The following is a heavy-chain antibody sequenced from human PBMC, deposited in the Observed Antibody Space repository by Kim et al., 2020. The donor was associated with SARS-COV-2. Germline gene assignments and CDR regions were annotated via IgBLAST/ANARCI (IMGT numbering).Heavy chain of an antibody. CDR2: IYYSGNT. CDR1: SDSMSSYY. V-gene: IGHV4-59*01. Sequence: SETLSLTCAISSDSMSSYYLSWIRHLPGRGLEWIGYIYYSGNTDYNPSLKSRVSISWDTSKGHFSLVVTSLTAADTAVYYCARSEGRGSWRQFDHWGRG. D-gene: IGHD6-19*01. J-gene: IGHJ4*02. CDR3: ARSEGRGSWRQFDH.